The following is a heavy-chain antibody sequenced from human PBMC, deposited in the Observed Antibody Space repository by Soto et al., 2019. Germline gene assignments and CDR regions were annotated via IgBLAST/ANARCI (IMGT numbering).Heavy chain of an antibody. D-gene: IGHD3-22*01. CDR2: IYTSGST. CDR3: ARDPKSYDPWDYYYGMDV. J-gene: IGHJ6*02. V-gene: IGHV4-4*07. CDR1: GGSISSYY. Sequence: SETLSLTCTVSGGSISSYYWSWIRQPAGKGLEWIGRIYTSGSTNYNPSLKSQVTMSVDTSKNQFSLKLSSVTAADTAVYYCARDPKSYDPWDYYYGMDVWGQGTTVTVSS.